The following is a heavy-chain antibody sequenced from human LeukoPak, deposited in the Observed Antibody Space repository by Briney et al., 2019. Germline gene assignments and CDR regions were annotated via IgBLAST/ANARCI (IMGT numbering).Heavy chain of an antibody. CDR3: ARTYYYGSGSYSRRPNWFDP. Sequence: SVKVSCKAPGGTFSSYAISWVRQAPGQGLEWMGGIIPIFGTANYAQKFQGRVTITADESTSTAYMELSSLRSEDTAVYYCARTYYYGSGSYSRRPNWFDPWGQGTLVTVSS. CDR1: GGTFSSYA. D-gene: IGHD3-10*01. CDR2: IIPIFGTA. V-gene: IGHV1-69*01. J-gene: IGHJ5*02.